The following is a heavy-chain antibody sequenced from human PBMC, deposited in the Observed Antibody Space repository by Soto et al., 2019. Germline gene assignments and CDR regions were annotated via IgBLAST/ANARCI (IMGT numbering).Heavy chain of an antibody. CDR2: ISSNGGST. J-gene: IGHJ3*02. V-gene: IGHV3-64*01. Sequence: EVQLVESGGGLVQPGGSLRLSCAASGFTFSSYAMHWVRQAPGKGLEYVSAISSNGGSTYYANSVKGRFTISRENSKNTLYLQMGSLRAEDMAVYYCARDRVWFGELSELDAFDIWGQGTMVTVSS. D-gene: IGHD3-10*01. CDR3: ARDRVWFGELSELDAFDI. CDR1: GFTFSSYA.